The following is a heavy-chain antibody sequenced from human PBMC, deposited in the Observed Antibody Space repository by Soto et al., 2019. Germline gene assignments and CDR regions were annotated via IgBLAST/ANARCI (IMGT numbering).Heavy chain of an antibody. CDR3: AKELDREQWLVQSSFDY. D-gene: IGHD6-19*01. CDR1: GFTFSSYG. CDR2: ISYDGSNK. V-gene: IGHV3-30*18. Sequence: GGSLRLSCAASGFTFSSYGMHWVRQAPGKGLEWVAVISYDGSNKYYADSVKGRFTISRDNSKNTLYLQMNSLRAEDTAVYYCAKELDREQWLVQSSFDYWGQGTLVTVSS. J-gene: IGHJ4*02.